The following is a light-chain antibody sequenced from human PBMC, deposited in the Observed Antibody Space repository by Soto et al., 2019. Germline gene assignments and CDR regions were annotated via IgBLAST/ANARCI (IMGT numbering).Light chain of an antibody. CDR3: QQYGSSPWT. V-gene: IGKV3-20*01. Sequence: EIVLTQSPGTLSLSPGERATLSCRASQSVSSSYLAWYQQKPGQAPRLLIYVASSRATGIPDRFSGSGSGTDFTLTISRLEPEDFALYYCQQYGSSPWTFGQGTKVEIK. CDR1: QSVSSSY. CDR2: VAS. J-gene: IGKJ1*01.